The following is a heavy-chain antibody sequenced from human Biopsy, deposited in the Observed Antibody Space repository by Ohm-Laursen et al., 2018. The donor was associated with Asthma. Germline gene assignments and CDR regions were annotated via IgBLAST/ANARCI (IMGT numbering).Heavy chain of an antibody. J-gene: IGHJ3*01. Sequence: GSLSLTCTVSGGSIGIYYWGWIRQPPGKGLEYIGYTHYSGTNNTDPSLTGRVTMSVDTSKNQFSLKVTSVTAADTAVYFCARVRGACYESSVKNAFDVWGQGTMVTVSS. CDR1: GGSIGIYY. D-gene: IGHD3-22*01. V-gene: IGHV4-59*01. CDR2: THYSGTN. CDR3: ARVRGACYESSVKNAFDV.